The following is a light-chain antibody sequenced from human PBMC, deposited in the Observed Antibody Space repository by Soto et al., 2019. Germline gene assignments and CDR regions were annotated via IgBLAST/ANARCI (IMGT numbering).Light chain of an antibody. J-gene: IGLJ2*01. CDR2: NNN. CDR1: SSNIASNT. V-gene: IGLV1-44*01. Sequence: QSVLTQPPSASGTPGQRVTISCSGSSSNIASNTVNWYQQLPGTAPKLLIYNNNHRPSGVLARFSGSKSGTSASLAISGLQSEDEADYYCAAWDDSLNGPLFGGGTKLTVL. CDR3: AAWDDSLNGPL.